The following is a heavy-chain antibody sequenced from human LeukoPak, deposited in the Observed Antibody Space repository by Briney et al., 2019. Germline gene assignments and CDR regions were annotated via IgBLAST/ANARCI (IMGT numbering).Heavy chain of an antibody. CDR2: INYSGNT. D-gene: IGHD3-22*01. J-gene: IGHJ3*02. CDR1: GASISSSY. V-gene: IGHV4-59*01. CDR3: ARGYYDSRGYSNTFDI. Sequence: SETLSLTCAVSGASISSSYWSWIRQPPGKGLEWIGYINYSGNTRYNPSLESRVTISVDASNNQFSLRLSSVTAADTAFYYCARGYYDSRGYSNTFDIWGQGTLVTVSS.